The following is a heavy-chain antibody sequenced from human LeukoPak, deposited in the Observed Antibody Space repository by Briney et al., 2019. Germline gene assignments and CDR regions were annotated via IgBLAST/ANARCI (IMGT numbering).Heavy chain of an antibody. J-gene: IGHJ5*02. CDR3: ARVSFYYDSSGYLYNWFDP. V-gene: IGHV4-30-2*01. CDR1: GGSISSGGYS. D-gene: IGHD3-22*01. CDR2: IYHSGST. Sequence: SQTLSLTCAVSGGSISSGGYSWSWIRQPPGKGLEWIGYIYHSGSTYYNPSLKSRVTISVGRSKNQFSLKLSSVTAADTAVYYCARVSFYYDSSGYLYNWFDPWGQGTLVTVSS.